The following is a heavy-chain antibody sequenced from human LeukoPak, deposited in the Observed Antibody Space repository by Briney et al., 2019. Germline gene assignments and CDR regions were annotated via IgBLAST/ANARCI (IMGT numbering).Heavy chain of an antibody. Sequence: PGGSLRLSCAASGFTFSSYSMNWVRQAPGKGLEWVSYISSSSSTIYCADSVKGRYTISRDNAKKSLYLQMNSLRAEDTAVYYCARENFPVYVDYWGKGTLVTVSS. V-gene: IGHV3-48*01. CDR1: GFTFSSYS. CDR3: ARENFPVYVDY. J-gene: IGHJ4*02. CDR2: ISSSSSTI.